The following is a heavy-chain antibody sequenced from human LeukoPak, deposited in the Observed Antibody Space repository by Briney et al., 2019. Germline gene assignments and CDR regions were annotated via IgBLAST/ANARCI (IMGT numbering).Heavy chain of an antibody. J-gene: IGHJ3*02. CDR1: GFTFSSYA. Sequence: GGSLRLSCAASGFTFSSYAMSWVRQAPGKGLEWVSAISGSGGSTYYADSVKGRFTISRDNSKNTLYLQMNSLRAEDTAVYYCAKDPYDSSGYYNGDAFDIWGQGTMVTVSS. V-gene: IGHV3-23*01. CDR2: ISGSGGST. D-gene: IGHD3-22*01. CDR3: AKDPYDSSGYYNGDAFDI.